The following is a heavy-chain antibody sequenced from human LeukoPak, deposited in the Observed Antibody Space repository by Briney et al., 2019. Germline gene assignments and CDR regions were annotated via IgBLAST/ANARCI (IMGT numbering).Heavy chain of an antibody. CDR1: GYTFTTYG. V-gene: IGHV1-18*01. CDR3: ARDSDWNVDY. D-gene: IGHD1-1*01. CDR2: ISPYNGAT. Sequence: ASVKVSFKASGYTFTTYGITWSRQASGQGLEWLGWISPYNGATEYAQNLQDRVSMTTDTSTNTAYIEVRSLKSDDTAVYYCARDSDWNVDYWGQGTLVTVSS. J-gene: IGHJ4*02.